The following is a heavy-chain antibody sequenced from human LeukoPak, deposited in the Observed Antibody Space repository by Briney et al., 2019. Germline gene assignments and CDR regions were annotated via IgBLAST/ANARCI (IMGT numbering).Heavy chain of an antibody. Sequence: SETLSLTCLVSGGSISGYYWSWIRQPAGKGLEWIGRIYISGSTNYNPSLKSRHTKSVGISKNQFSLKLSSVTAADTAVYYCARAPIMGVTPFDYWGQGTLVTVSS. CDR3: ARAPIMGVTPFDY. D-gene: IGHD1-26*01. CDR1: GGSISGYY. J-gene: IGHJ4*02. V-gene: IGHV4-4*07. CDR2: IYISGST.